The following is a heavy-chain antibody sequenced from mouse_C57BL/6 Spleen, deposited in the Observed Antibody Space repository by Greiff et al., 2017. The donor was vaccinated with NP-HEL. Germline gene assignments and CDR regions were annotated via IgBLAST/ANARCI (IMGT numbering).Heavy chain of an antibody. CDR1: GFTFSDYY. Sequence: EVQLVESEGGLVQPGSSMKLSCTASGFTFSDYYMAWVRQVPEKGLEWVANINYDGSSTYYLDSLKSRFNISRDNAKNILYLQMSSLKSEDTATYYCARAGDLLRWYYAMDYWGQGTSVTVSS. CDR3: ARAGDLLRWYYAMDY. CDR2: INYDGSST. D-gene: IGHD1-1*02. J-gene: IGHJ4*01. V-gene: IGHV5-16*01.